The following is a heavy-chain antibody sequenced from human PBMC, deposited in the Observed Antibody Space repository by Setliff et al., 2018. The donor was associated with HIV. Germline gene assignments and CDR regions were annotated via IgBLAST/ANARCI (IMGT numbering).Heavy chain of an antibody. CDR2: ISSTDGDI. D-gene: IGHD6-19*01. V-gene: IGHV3-23*01. CDR1: GFTFSTYA. CDR3: AKDRGAVPGTKDF. Sequence: GESLKISCAASGFTFSTYAMSWVRQAPGKGLEWVSAISSTDGDIYYADSVKGRFTVSRDDSKNTLYLQMNSLRAEDTAVYYCAKDRGAVPGTKDFWGQGTLVTVSS. J-gene: IGHJ4*02.